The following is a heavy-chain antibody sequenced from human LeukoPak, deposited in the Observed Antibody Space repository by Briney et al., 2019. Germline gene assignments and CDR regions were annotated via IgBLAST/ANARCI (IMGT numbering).Heavy chain of an antibody. V-gene: IGHV1-18*01. CDR1: GYTFTSYG. Sequence: ASVKVSCKASGYTFTSYGISWVRQAPGQGLEWMGRISAYNGNTNYAQKLQGRVTMTTDTSTSTAYMELRSLRSDDTAVYYCAITPIYYGSGSYSVYWGQGTLVTVSS. CDR3: AITPIYYGSGSYSVY. CDR2: ISAYNGNT. J-gene: IGHJ4*02. D-gene: IGHD3-10*01.